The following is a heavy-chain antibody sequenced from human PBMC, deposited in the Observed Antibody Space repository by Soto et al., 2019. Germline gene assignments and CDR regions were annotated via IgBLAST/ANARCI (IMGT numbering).Heavy chain of an antibody. CDR2: INPKSGGT. V-gene: IGHV1-2*04. J-gene: IGHJ6*02. CDR1: GYSFTDYQ. CDR3: ARGDPTACSTRVSSSSHNHALYV. D-gene: IGHD5-18*01. Sequence: AAGKVSCKASGYSFTDYQIHWVRQAPGQGLEWLGRINPKSGGTSTAQKFQGWVTMTTDTSISTASMELTRLTSDDTAIYYCARGDPTACSTRVSSSSHNHALYVWS.